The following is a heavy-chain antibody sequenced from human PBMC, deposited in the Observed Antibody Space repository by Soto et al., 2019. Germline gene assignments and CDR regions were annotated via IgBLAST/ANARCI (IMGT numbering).Heavy chain of an antibody. CDR3: ARRYSGYGDY. V-gene: IGHV4-59*08. CDR1: GGSITSYY. Sequence: SETLSLTCTVSGGSITSYYWSWIRQPPGKGLEWIGYIYFSGSADYNPSLKSRVTISVDTSKNQFSLKLSSVTAADTAVYYCARRYSGYGDYWGQGTLVTVSS. D-gene: IGHD5-12*01. J-gene: IGHJ4*02. CDR2: IYFSGSA.